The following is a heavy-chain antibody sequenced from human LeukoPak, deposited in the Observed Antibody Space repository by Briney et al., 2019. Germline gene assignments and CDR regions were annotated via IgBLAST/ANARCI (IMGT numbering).Heavy chain of an antibody. CDR1: GGSISSYY. CDR2: IYYSGST. V-gene: IGHV4-59*01. D-gene: IGHD6-6*01. J-gene: IGHJ3*02. CDR3: ARGKYSSSDAFDI. Sequence: SETLSLTCTVSGGSISSYYWSWIRQPPGKGLEWIGYIYYSGSTNYNPSLKSRVTISVDTSKNQFSLKLSSVTAADTAVYYCARGKYSSSDAFDIWGQGTMVTVSS.